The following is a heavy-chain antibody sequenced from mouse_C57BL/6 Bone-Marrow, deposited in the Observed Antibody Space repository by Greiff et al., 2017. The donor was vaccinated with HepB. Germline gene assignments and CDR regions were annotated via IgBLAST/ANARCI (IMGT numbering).Heavy chain of an antibody. CDR2: IDPSDSYT. CDR1: GYTFTSYW. CDR3: ARPYSNYGYYAMDY. Sequence: QVQLQQPGAELVRPGPSVKLSCKASGYTFTSYWMHWVKQRPGQGLEWIGVIDPSDSYTNYNQKFKGKATLTVDTSSSTAYMQLSSLTSEDSAVYYCARPYSNYGYYAMDYWGQGTSVTVSS. V-gene: IGHV1-59*01. J-gene: IGHJ4*01. D-gene: IGHD2-5*01.